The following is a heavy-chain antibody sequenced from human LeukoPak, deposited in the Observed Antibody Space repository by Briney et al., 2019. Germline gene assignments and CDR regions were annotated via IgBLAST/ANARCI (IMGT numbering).Heavy chain of an antibody. Sequence: PGGSLRLSCAASGFTVTTNYMTWVRQAPGKGLEWVSVIYSVGSTYYADTVKGRFFISRDNSKNTLYLQMNSLRAEDTAVYYCAGSLAYCGGDCRLGDYWGQGTLVTVSS. CDR1: GFTVTTNY. D-gene: IGHD2-21*02. CDR3: AGSLAYCGGDCRLGDY. V-gene: IGHV3-66*01. J-gene: IGHJ4*02. CDR2: IYSVGST.